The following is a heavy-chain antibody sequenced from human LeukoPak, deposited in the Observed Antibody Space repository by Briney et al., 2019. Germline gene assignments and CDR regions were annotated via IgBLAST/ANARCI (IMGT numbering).Heavy chain of an antibody. V-gene: IGHV1-2*04. CDR1: GYTFTGYY. J-gene: IGHJ1*01. D-gene: IGHD6-13*01. CDR3: ARDVAISSSWYPEYFHH. Sequence: ASVNVSCKTSGYTFTGYYMHWVRQAPGQGLEWIGWINPNSGGTNYAQKFQGWVTMTKDTSISTAYMELSSLKSDDTAVYYCARDVAISSSWYPEYFHHWGQGTLVTVSS. CDR2: INPNSGGT.